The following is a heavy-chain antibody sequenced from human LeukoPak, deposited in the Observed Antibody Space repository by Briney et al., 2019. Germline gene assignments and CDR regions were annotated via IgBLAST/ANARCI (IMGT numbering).Heavy chain of an antibody. D-gene: IGHD6-25*01. CDR2: INSDGSST. V-gene: IGHV3-74*01. Sequence: GGSLRLSWAASGFTFSSYWMHWVRQAPEKGLVWVSRINSDGSSTSYADSVKGRFTISRDNAKNTLYLQMNSLRAEDTAVYYCARSVGSWFDPWGQGTLVTVSS. CDR1: GFTFSSYW. J-gene: IGHJ5*02. CDR3: ARSVGSWFDP.